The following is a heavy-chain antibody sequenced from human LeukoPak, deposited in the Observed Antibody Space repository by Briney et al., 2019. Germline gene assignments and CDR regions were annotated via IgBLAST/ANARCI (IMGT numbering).Heavy chain of an antibody. D-gene: IGHD1-26*01. Sequence: SETRSLTCTVSGGSISNYYWSWIRQPAGKGLEWIGRINTSGSSNYNPFLKSRVTMSVDTSKNQFSLKLSYVTAADTAVYYCAREVSVGPTRTLDPWGQGTLVTVSS. CDR3: AREVSVGPTRTLDP. CDR2: INTSGSS. J-gene: IGHJ5*02. CDR1: GGSISNYY. V-gene: IGHV4-4*07.